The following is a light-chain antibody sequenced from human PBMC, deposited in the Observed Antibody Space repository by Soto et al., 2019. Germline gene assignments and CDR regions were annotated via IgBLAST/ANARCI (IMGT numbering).Light chain of an antibody. Sequence: QSALTQPPSASGSPGQSVTISCTGTSSDVGAYNYVSWFQQHPGKTPKLMIYEVSKRPSGVPDRFSGSKSANTASLTVSGLQAEDEADYYCSSYAGNNWVFGGGTKVTVL. J-gene: IGLJ2*01. CDR3: SSYAGNNWV. V-gene: IGLV2-8*01. CDR2: EVS. CDR1: SSDVGAYNY.